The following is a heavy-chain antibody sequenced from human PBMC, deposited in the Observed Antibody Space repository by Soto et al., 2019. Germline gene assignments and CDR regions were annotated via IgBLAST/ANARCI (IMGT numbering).Heavy chain of an antibody. D-gene: IGHD3-10*01. CDR3: AREVVWGITLDRGAVARGFDI. J-gene: IGHJ3*02. Sequence: QVQLVQSGAEAKTPGAAVKVSCRTSGYTFITYGISWVRQAPGQGLEWMGWISTNSGQTNYGEKFQNRVSLTTDGSTRTVYMELKSLTSDDTATYYCAREVVWGITLDRGAVARGFDIWGQGTTVVVSS. CDR2: ISTNSGQT. CDR1: GYTFITYG. V-gene: IGHV1-18*01.